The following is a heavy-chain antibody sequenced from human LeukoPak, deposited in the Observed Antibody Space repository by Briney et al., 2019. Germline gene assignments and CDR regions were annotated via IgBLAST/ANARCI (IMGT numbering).Heavy chain of an antibody. CDR2: INGDGGPT. CDR3: ARGGGDYAPFDY. CDR1: GFTFDDYA. Sequence: GGSLRLSCAASGFTFDDYAMHWVRQAPGKGLEWVSLINGDGGPTYYADSVKGRFTISRDNAKNSLYLQMNSLTDEDTAVYYCARGGGDYAPFDYWGQGTLVTVSS. D-gene: IGHD2-21*02. V-gene: IGHV3-43*02. J-gene: IGHJ4*02.